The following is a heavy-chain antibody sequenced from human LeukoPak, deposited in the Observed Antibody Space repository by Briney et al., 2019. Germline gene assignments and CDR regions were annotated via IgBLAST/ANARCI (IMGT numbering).Heavy chain of an antibody. D-gene: IGHD4-17*01. CDR1: GGTFSSYT. CDR2: MNPNSGNT. Sequence: ASVKVSCKAPGGTFSSYTISWVRQAPGQGLEWMGWMNPNSGNTGYAQKFQGRVTMTRNTSISTAYMELSSLRSEDTAVYYCARDYGDYVPFFDYWGQGTLVTVSS. J-gene: IGHJ4*02. V-gene: IGHV1-8*02. CDR3: ARDYGDYVPFFDY.